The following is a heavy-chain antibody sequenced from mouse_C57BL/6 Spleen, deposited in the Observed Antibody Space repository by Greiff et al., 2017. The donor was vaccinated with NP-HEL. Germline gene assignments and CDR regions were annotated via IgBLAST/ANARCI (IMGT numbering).Heavy chain of an antibody. CDR1: GYAFSSSW. J-gene: IGHJ2*01. CDR2: IYPGDGDT. CDR3: ARGGLRQGFDY. V-gene: IGHV1-82*01. D-gene: IGHD2-2*01. Sequence: VNVVESGPELVKPGASVKISCKASGYAFSSSWMNWVKQRPGKGLEWIGRIYPGDGDTNYNGKFKGKATLTADKSSSTAYMQLSSLTSEDSAVYFCARGGLRQGFDYWGQGTTLTVSS.